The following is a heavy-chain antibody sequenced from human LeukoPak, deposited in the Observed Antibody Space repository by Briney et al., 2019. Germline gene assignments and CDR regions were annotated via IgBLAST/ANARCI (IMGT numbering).Heavy chain of an antibody. CDR3: ARAYSSSWYYNWFDP. J-gene: IGHJ5*02. CDR1: GYSISSGYY. CDR2: IYHSGST. V-gene: IGHV4-38-2*02. Sequence: SETLSLTCTVSGYSISSGYYWGWIRQPPGKGLEWIGSIYHSGSTYYNPSLKSRVTISVDTSKNQFSLKLSSVTAADTAVYYCARAYSSSWYYNWFDPWGQGTLVTVSS. D-gene: IGHD6-13*01.